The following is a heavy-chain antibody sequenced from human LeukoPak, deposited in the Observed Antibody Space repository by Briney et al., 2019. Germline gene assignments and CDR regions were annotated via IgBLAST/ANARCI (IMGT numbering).Heavy chain of an antibody. CDR2: IYHSGST. J-gene: IGHJ4*02. CDR1: GYSISSGYY. Sequence: PSETLSLTCTVSGYSISSGYYWGWIRQPPGKGLEWIGSIYHSGSTYYNPSLKSRVTISVDTSKNQFSLKLSSVTAADTAVYYCARAIYCDSSGWFDYWGQGTLVTVSS. CDR3: ARAIYCDSSGWFDY. D-gene: IGHD3-22*01. V-gene: IGHV4-38-2*02.